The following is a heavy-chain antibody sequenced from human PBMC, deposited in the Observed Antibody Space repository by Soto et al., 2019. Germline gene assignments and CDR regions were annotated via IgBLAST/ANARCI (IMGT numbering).Heavy chain of an antibody. Sequence: PSETLSLTCTVSGGSISSNYWTWIRQPPGKGLEWIGYVYNSGSTNYNPSPKSRVTISGDTSKSQFSLKVNSMTAADTAVYYCARYRREAVAGYTLDNWGQGILVTVSS. CDR2: VYNSGST. D-gene: IGHD6-13*01. J-gene: IGHJ4*02. V-gene: IGHV4-59*01. CDR3: ARYRREAVAGYTLDN. CDR1: GGSISSNY.